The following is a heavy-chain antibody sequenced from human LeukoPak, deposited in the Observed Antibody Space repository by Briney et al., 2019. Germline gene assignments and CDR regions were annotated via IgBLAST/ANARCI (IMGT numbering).Heavy chain of an antibody. V-gene: IGHV3-23*01. D-gene: IGHD5-18*01. CDR2: ISGSGGST. CDR1: GFTFSNYA. J-gene: IGHJ4*02. CDR3: AKDPGYSYGYSFDY. Sequence: GESLRLSCAASGFTFSNYAMSWVRQAPGKGLEWVSAISGSGGSTYYADSVKGRFTISRDNSKNTLYLQMNSLRAEDTAVYYCAKDPGYSYGYSFDYWGQGTLVTVSS.